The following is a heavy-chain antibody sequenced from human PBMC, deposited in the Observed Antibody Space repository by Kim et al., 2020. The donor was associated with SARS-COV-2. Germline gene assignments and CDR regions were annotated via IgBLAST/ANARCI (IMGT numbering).Heavy chain of an antibody. CDR3: AKASPPVSSSWHIDY. CDR2: ISYDGSNK. CDR1: GFTFSSYG. Sequence: GGSLRLSCAASGFTFSSYGMHWVRQAPGKGLEWVAVISYDGSNKYYADSVKGRFTISRDNSKNTLYLQMNSLRAEDTAVYYCAKASPPVSSSWHIDYWGQGTLVTVSS. J-gene: IGHJ4*02. D-gene: IGHD6-13*01. V-gene: IGHV3-30*18.